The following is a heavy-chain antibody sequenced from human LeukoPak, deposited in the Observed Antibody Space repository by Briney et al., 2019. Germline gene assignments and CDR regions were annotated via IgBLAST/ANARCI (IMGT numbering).Heavy chain of an antibody. CDR1: GFTFSSYS. CDR3: ARDKETYSNPMGY. D-gene: IGHD4-11*01. CDR2: ISSGSSSI. J-gene: IGHJ4*02. Sequence: GGSLRLSCAASGFTFSSYSMNWVRQAPGKGPEWVSHISSGSSSIYYADSVRGRFTISRNNAKNSLYLQMNSLRAEDMAVYFCARDKETYSNPMGYWGQGTLVTVSS. V-gene: IGHV3-48*01.